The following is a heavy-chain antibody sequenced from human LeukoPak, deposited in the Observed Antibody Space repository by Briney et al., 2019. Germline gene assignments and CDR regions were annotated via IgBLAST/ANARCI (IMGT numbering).Heavy chain of an antibody. CDR1: GGYISAYY. CDR3: ARRLRTYFGY. J-gene: IGHJ4*02. CDR2: IFTGST. V-gene: IGHV4-4*09. Sequence: ASETLSLTCAVSGGYISAYYWNWIRQPPGKGLEWIGYIFTGSTTYNPSLKSRVTISVDTSKNQFSLKLSSVTAADTAVYCCARRLRTYFGYWGQGSLVTVSS.